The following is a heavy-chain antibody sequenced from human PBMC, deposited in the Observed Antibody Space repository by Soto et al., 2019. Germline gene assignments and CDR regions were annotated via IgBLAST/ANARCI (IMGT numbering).Heavy chain of an antibody. CDR3: ARGRDGEY. V-gene: IGHV1-18*01. D-gene: IGHD3-10*01. CDR1: GYTFTSYG. J-gene: IGHJ4*02. CDR2: ISAHNGNT. Sequence: QVHLVQSGAEVKKPGASVKVSCKASGYTFTSYGITWVRQAPGQGREWMGWISAHNGNTDYAQKLQGRVIVTRDTSTGTAYMELRSLRSDDTAVYYCARGRDGEYWGQGALVTVSS.